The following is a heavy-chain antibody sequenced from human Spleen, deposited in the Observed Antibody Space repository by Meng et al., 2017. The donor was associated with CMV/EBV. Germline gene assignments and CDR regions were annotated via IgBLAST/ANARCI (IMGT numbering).Heavy chain of an antibody. CDR1: GGSISSRSYY. CDR3: ASFGFYTGGY. CDR2: IYYSGST. D-gene: IGHD3-16*01. J-gene: IGHJ4*02. V-gene: IGHV4-39*01. Sequence: TCTVSGGSISSRSYYWGWIRQPPEKGLEWIGSIYYSGSTYYNPSLKSRVTISVDTSKNQFSLKLSSVTAADTAVYYCASFGFYTGGYWGQGTLVTVSS.